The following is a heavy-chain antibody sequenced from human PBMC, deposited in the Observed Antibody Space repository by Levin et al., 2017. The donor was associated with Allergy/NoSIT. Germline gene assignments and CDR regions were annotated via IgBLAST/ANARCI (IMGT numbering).Heavy chain of an antibody. Sequence: GGSLRLSCAASGFTFSNYAMNWVRQAPGQGLEWVSAISGSDGSTYYIESVKGRFTISRDNSKNTLYLQMNSLRAEDTAVYYCATRGEVGAFHIWGQGTMVTVSS. CDR2: ISGSDGST. V-gene: IGHV3-23*01. CDR1: GFTFSNYA. D-gene: IGHD3-16*01. J-gene: IGHJ3*02. CDR3: ATRGEVGAFHI.